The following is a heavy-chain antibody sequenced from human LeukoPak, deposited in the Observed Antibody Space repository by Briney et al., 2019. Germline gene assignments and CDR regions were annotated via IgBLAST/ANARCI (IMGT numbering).Heavy chain of an antibody. CDR1: GFTFSSYA. CDR2: ISGSGGTT. D-gene: IGHD2-2*01. Sequence: GGSLRLSCAASGFTFSSYAMSWVRQAPGKGLEWVSVISGSGGTTYYAESVKGRFTTSRDNSKNTLYLQINSLRAEDTAVYYCSRYCSTTTCPGYYYGMDIWGQGTPVTVSS. V-gene: IGHV3-23*01. J-gene: IGHJ6*02. CDR3: SRYCSTTTCPGYYYGMDI.